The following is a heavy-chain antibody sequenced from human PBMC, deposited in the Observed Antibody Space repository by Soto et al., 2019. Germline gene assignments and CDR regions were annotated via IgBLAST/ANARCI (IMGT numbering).Heavy chain of an antibody. V-gene: IGHV1-18*01. J-gene: IGHJ5*01. Sequence: QVQLVQSAAEVGKPGASVKVSCKASGYTFTTIRLSWVRQAPGQGLEWMGWIRPHNGDTQYAQTLPGRVTMTADTSTTTAYREVRSLRPDDTAVFYCARERSGWYDFWGQGPLVTVSS. CDR1: GYTFTTIR. CDR3: ARERSGWYDF. CDR2: IRPHNGDT. D-gene: IGHD6-19*01.